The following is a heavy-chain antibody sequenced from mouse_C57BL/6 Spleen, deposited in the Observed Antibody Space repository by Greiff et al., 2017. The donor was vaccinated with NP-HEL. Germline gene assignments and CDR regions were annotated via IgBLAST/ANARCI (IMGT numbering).Heavy chain of an antibody. Sequence: VQLQQSGPELVKPGASVKISCKASGYTFTDYYMNWVKQSHGKSLEWIGDINPNNGGTSYNQKFKGKATLTVDKSSRTAYMELRSLTSEDSAVYYCARLNYCGSPLNYWGQGTTLTVSS. V-gene: IGHV1-26*01. CDR2: INPNNGGT. J-gene: IGHJ2*01. CDR3: ARLNYCGSPLNY. D-gene: IGHD1-1*01. CDR1: GYTFTDYY.